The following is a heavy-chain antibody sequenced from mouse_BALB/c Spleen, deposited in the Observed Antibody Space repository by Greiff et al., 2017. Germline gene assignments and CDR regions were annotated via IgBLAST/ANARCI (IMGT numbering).Heavy chain of an antibody. J-gene: IGHJ2*01. V-gene: IGHV3-2*02. CDR2: ISYSGST. CDR3: ARCDYDGAFDY. CDR1: GYSITSDYA. Sequence: EVKLQESGPGLVKPSQSLSLTCTVTGYSITSDYAWNWIRQFPGNKLEWMGYISYSGSTSYNPSLKSRISITRDTSKNQFFLQLNSVTTEDTATYYCARCDYDGAFDYWGQGTTLTVSS. D-gene: IGHD2-4*01.